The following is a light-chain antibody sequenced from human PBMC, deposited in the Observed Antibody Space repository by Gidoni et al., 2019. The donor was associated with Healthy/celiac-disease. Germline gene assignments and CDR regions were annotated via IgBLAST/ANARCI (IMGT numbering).Light chain of an antibody. V-gene: IGKV4-1*01. J-gene: IGKJ1*01. CDR2: WAS. CDR3: QQYNSTPPRT. CDR1: QSVLYSSNNKNY. Sequence: DIVMTQSPDSLAVSLGERATIHCKSSQSVLYSSNNKNYLAWYQQKPGQPPKLLIYWASTRESGVPERFSGSGSGTDFTLTISSLQAEDVAVYYCQQYNSTPPRTFGQGTKVEI.